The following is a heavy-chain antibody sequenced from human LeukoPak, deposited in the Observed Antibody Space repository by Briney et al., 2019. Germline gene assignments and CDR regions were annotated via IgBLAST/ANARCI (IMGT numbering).Heavy chain of an antibody. CDR1: GGSISSYY. V-gene: IGHV4-4*07. CDR2: IYTSGST. CDR3: ARDSEGNRGRSFDY. Sequence: PSGTLSLTCTVSGGSISSYYWSWIRQPAGKGLEWIGRIYTSGSTNYNPSLKSRVTMSVDTSKNQFSLKLSSVTAADTAVYYCARDSEGNRGRSFDYWGQGTLVTVSS. D-gene: IGHD3-10*01. J-gene: IGHJ4*02.